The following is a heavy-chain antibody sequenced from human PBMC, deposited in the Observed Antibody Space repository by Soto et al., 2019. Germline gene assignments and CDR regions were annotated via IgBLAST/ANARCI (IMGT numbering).Heavy chain of an antibody. CDR2: INPSGGST. Sequence: ALLKVSCKASVYTFSSYYMHWVRQAPGQGLEWMGIINPSGGSTSYAQKFQGRVTMTRDTSTSTVYKELSSLRSEDTAVYYCARDFYLRFLEWSLDYYGMDVWGQGTTVTVSS. D-gene: IGHD3-3*01. J-gene: IGHJ6*02. CDR1: VYTFSSYY. V-gene: IGHV1-46*01. CDR3: ARDFYLRFLEWSLDYYGMDV.